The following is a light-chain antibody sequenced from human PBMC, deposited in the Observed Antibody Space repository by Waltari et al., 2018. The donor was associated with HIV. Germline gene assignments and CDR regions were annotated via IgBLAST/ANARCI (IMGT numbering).Light chain of an antibody. CDR2: AAS. J-gene: IGKJ2*01. Sequence: DIQMTQSPSSLSASVGDRVTITCRASQDIRNYLAWYQQKAGTATKLLIYAASILQSGVPSRFSGGESGTDFTLTISSLQPEDVATYYCQKYNIVPYTFGQGTKLEIK. CDR3: QKYNIVPYT. V-gene: IGKV1-27*01. CDR1: QDIRNY.